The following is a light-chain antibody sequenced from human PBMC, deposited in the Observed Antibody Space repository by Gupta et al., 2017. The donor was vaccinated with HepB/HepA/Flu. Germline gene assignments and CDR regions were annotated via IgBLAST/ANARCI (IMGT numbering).Light chain of an antibody. Sequence: QSVLTQPPSASGTPGQRVTISCSGRTSNIGSNYVYWYHPLPGKAPPILLLCKNQRPSGVPPRFFCGTACASASPVTSGLRSGDEAADYCSASDDSMSGSFVFGGGTKMTVL. CDR1: TSNIGSNY. J-gene: IGLJ2*01. CDR3: SASDDSMSGSFV. CDR2: CKN. V-gene: IGLV1-47*02.